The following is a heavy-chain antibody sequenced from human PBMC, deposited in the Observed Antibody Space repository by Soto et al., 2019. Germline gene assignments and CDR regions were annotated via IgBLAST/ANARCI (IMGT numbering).Heavy chain of an antibody. J-gene: IGHJ5*02. CDR3: ARRDGYYDSSGYSTENWFDP. CDR1: GFTFSSYA. Sequence: PGGSLRLSCAASGFTFSSYAMHWVRQAPGKGLEWVAVISYDGGNKYYADSVKGRFTISRDNSKNTLYLQMNSLRAEDTAVYYCARRDGYYDSSGYSTENWFDPWGQGTLVTVSS. CDR2: ISYDGGNK. V-gene: IGHV3-30-3*01. D-gene: IGHD3-22*01.